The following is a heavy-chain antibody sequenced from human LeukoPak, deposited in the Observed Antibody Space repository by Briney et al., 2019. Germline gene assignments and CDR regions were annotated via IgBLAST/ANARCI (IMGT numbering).Heavy chain of an antibody. Sequence: SVKVSCKASGGTFSSYAISWVRQAPGQGLEWMGGIIPIFGTANYAQKFQGRVTITADESTSTAYMELSSLRSEDTAVYYCARVGSSAYGDNNWFDPWGQGTLVTVSS. CDR2: IIPIFGTA. V-gene: IGHV1-69*13. CDR3: ARVGSSAYGDNNWFDP. J-gene: IGHJ5*02. CDR1: GGTFSSYA. D-gene: IGHD4-17*01.